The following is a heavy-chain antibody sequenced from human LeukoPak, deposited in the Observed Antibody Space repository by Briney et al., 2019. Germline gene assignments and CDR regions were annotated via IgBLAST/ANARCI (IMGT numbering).Heavy chain of an antibody. CDR2: ISYDGSNK. J-gene: IGHJ5*02. CDR3: ARGPLMTTVTISWFDP. Sequence: PGRSLRLSCAASGFTFSSYAMHWVRQAPGKGLEWVAVISYDGSNKYYADSVKGRFTISRDNSKNTLYLQMNSLGAEDTAVYYCARGPLMTTVTISWFDPWGQGTLVTVSS. D-gene: IGHD4-17*01. CDR1: GFTFSSYA. V-gene: IGHV3-30-3*01.